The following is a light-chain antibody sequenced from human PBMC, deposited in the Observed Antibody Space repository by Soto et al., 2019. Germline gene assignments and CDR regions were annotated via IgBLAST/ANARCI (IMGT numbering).Light chain of an antibody. CDR1: QSVSRW. V-gene: IGKV1-5*01. Sequence: DIPMTQSPSTLSASARETVTVTCRASQSVSRWLAWYKQETRDAPKLLIYDSSALPRGVPSSVSGSRAGKKLHLPIASRKHDDFETYYCQQYETFSGTFGPGTKVDIK. J-gene: IGKJ1*01. CDR3: QQYETFSGT. CDR2: DSS.